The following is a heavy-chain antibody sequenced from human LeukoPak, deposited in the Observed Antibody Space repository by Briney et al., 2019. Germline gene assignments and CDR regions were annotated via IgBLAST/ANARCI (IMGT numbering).Heavy chain of an antibody. CDR1: GFTFSSYS. J-gene: IGHJ6*02. D-gene: IGHD3-3*01. CDR2: ISSSSSTI. V-gene: IGHV3-48*01. Sequence: GGSLRLSCAASGFTFSSYSMNWVRQAPGKGLEWVSYISSSSSTIYYADSVKGRFTISRDNAKNSLYLQMYSLRAEDTAVYYCARDQSSITIFGVVDPPYYYYGMDVWGQGTTVTVSS. CDR3: ARDQSSITIFGVVDPPYYYYGMDV.